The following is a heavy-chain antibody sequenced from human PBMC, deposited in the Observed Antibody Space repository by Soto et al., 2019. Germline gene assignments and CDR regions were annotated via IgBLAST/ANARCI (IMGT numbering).Heavy chain of an antibody. CDR3: TIQNEASPRY. V-gene: IGHV3-73*01. J-gene: IGHJ4*02. CDR1: GFTFSVTA. Sequence: GGSLRLSCAASGFTFSVTAMHWVRQASGKGLEWVGRVRSKGNNYATEYVASVKGRFTISRDDSKNTAYLHINSLKVEDTAVYYCTIQNEASPRYWGQGTLVTVSS. D-gene: IGHD5-12*01. CDR2: VRSKGNNYAT.